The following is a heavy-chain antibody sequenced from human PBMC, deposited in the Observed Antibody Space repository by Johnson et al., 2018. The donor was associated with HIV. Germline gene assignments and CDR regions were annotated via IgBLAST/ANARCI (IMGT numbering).Heavy chain of an antibody. CDR2: IYSDGGT. CDR1: GFTFDDYG. V-gene: IGHV3-66*01. CDR3: ARDAPNFFHSSGVRDDAFDI. J-gene: IGHJ3*02. Sequence: VQLLESGGTVIRPGGSLRLSCVASGFTFDDYGMSWVRQAPGKGLEWVSVIYSDGGTYYADSVQGRFTLSRDNSQNTLYLQMNSLRAEDTAVYYCARDAPNFFHSSGVRDDAFDIWGPGTMVTVSS. D-gene: IGHD3-22*01.